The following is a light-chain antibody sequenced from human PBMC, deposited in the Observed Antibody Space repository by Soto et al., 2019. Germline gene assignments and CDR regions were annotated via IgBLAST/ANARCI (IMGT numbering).Light chain of an antibody. V-gene: IGLV2-14*01. J-gene: IGLJ1*01. Sequence: QSVLTQPASVSGSPGQSITISCTGTSSDVGGYKYVSWYQQYPGKAPKLMIYEVSNRPSGVSNRFSGSKSGNTASLTISVRQAEDEAYYYCSSYTSSSPCVFGTGTKLTVL. CDR2: EVS. CDR3: SSYTSSSPCV. CDR1: SSDVGGYKY.